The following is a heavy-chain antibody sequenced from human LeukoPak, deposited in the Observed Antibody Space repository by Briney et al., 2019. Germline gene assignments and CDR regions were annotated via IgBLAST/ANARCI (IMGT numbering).Heavy chain of an antibody. CDR3: AKLASLGLDY. J-gene: IGHJ4*02. Sequence: GGSLRLSCAASGFTFSSDGMHWFRQAPGKGLEWVAFIRYDGSNKYYADSVKGRFTISRDNSKNTLYLQMNSLRAEDTAVYYCAKLASLGLDYWGQGTLVTVSS. CDR1: GFTFSSDG. D-gene: IGHD7-27*01. V-gene: IGHV3-30*02. CDR2: IRYDGSNK.